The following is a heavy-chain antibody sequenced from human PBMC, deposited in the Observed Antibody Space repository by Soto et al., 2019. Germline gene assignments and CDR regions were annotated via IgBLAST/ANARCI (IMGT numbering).Heavy chain of an antibody. Sequence: QVQLVESGGGVVQPGRSLRLSCAASGFTFNNYGMHWVHQAPGKGLEWVALIWHDGSNKGYADSVKGRFTISRDNSKNTLTLQMNSLRVEDTAVNYCTRAAIKGELLDYWGQGTQVTVSS. V-gene: IGHV3-33*01. J-gene: IGHJ4*02. CDR1: GFTFNNYG. CDR3: TRAAIKGELLDY. D-gene: IGHD1-26*01. CDR2: IWHDGSNK.